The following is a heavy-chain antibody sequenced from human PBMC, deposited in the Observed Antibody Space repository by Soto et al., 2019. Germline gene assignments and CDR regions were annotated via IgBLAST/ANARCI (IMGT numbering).Heavy chain of an antibody. J-gene: IGHJ3*02. Sequence: EVQLLESGGGLVQPGGSLRLSCTASGFTFSSYAMSWVRQAPGKGLEWVSAIGGSGGTTFYADSVKGRFTISRDNSKNTLFLQLNSLRAEDTAVYYCAKRGRYDGSYSACDIWGQGAMVTVSS. CDR3: AKRGRYDGSYSACDI. CDR2: IGGSGGTT. CDR1: GFTFSSYA. V-gene: IGHV3-23*01. D-gene: IGHD1-26*01.